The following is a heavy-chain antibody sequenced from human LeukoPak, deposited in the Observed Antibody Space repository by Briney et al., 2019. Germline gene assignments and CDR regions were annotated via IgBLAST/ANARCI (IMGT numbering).Heavy chain of an antibody. CDR2: ISSSSSTV. J-gene: IGHJ4*02. D-gene: IGHD7-27*01. CDR3: ARDNWGPDY. V-gene: IGHV3-48*04. Sequence: GGSLRLSCAVSGFTFSTYAMKWVRQAPGKGLEWVSYISSSSSTVYYADSVRGRFTISRDNAKNSLCLKLNSLRAEDTAVYYCARDNWGPDYWGQGVLVTVSS. CDR1: GFTFSTYA.